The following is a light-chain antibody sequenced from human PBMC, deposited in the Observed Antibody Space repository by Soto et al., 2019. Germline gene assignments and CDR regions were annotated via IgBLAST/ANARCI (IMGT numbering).Light chain of an antibody. V-gene: IGKV1-39*01. Sequence: DIQMTQSPSSLSASVGDRVTITCRASQSTSGYLNWFQQKPGKAPQLLIYTASSLQSGVPSRFSGSGSGTDFTLTISSLQPEDFATYYCQQSYATRWTFGQGTKVDIK. J-gene: IGKJ1*01. CDR2: TAS. CDR1: QSTSGY. CDR3: QQSYATRWT.